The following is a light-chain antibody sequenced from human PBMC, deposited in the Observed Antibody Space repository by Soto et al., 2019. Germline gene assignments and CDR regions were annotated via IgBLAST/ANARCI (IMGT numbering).Light chain of an antibody. CDR3: QQYNNWPWT. CDR1: QSISDT. V-gene: IGKV3-15*01. CDR2: GAS. Sequence: EIVMKLSPATLSVSPGGRVTLSCRASQSISDTIAWYQQKPGQAPRLLIYGASARATGFPARFSGSGSGTDFTLTISSLQSEDFAVYYCQQYNNWPWTFGQGTKVDIK. J-gene: IGKJ1*01.